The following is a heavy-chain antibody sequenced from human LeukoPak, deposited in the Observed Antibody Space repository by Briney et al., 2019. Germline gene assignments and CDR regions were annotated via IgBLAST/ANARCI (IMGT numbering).Heavy chain of an antibody. CDR3: TRDPRRLDY. Sequence: GGSLRLSCAASGFTFDDYAMHWVRQAPGKGLEWVSLISWDGGSTYYADSVKGRFTISRDNAKNSLYLQMNSLRAEDNAVYYCTRDPRRLDYWGQGTLVTVSS. CDR1: GFTFDDYA. V-gene: IGHV3-43D*03. CDR2: ISWDGGST. J-gene: IGHJ4*02.